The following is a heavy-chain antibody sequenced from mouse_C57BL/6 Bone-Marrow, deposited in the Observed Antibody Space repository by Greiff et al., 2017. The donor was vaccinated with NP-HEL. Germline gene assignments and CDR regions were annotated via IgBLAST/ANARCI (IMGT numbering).Heavy chain of an antibody. J-gene: IGHJ3*01. V-gene: IGHV1-81*01. CDR3: ARSLFGTWFAY. D-gene: IGHD3-1*01. CDR1: GYTFTSYG. Sequence: VQGVESGAELARPGASVKLSCKASGYTFTSYGISWVKQRTGQGLEWIGEIYPRSGNTYYNEKFKGKATLTADKSSSTAYMELRSLTSEDSAVYFCARSLFGTWFAYWGQGTLVTVSA. CDR2: IYPRSGNT.